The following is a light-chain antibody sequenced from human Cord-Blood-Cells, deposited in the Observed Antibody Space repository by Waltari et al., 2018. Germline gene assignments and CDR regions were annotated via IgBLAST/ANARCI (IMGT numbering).Light chain of an antibody. V-gene: IGKV1-9*01. CDR3: QQLNIYLFT. CDR2: AAS. Sequence: DIQLTQSPSFLSASVGDRVTITCRASQGISSYLAWYQQKPGKAPKLLIYAASTLHSGVPSRFSGSGSGTEFTLTISSLQPEDFATYYCQQLNIYLFTFGPGTKVDIK. CDR1: QGISSY. J-gene: IGKJ3*01.